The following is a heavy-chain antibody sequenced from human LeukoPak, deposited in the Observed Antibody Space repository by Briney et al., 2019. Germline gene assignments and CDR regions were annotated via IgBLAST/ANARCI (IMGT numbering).Heavy chain of an antibody. CDR2: INHSGST. CDR3: ARAVRGLGYCSSTSCHNPPYYYYGMDV. CDR1: GGSFSGYY. V-gene: IGHV4-34*01. D-gene: IGHD2-2*02. Sequence: SETLSLTCAVYGGSFSGYYWSWIRQPPGKGLEWIGEINHSGSTNYNPSLKSRVTISVDTSKNQFSLKLSSVTAADTAVYYCARAVRGLGYCSSTSCHNPPYYYYGMDVWGQGTTVTVSS. J-gene: IGHJ6*02.